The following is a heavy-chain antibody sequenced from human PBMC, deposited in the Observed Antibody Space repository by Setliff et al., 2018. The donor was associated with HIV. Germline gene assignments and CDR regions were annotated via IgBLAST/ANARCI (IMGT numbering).Heavy chain of an antibody. Sequence: SETLSLTCTVSGASISRGNYYWTWIRQRPGKGLEWIAFIYYSGSTYYNPSLKSRVTISVDTSKNQFSLKLSSVTAADTAVYYCARLEYSRGVYWGQGTLVTVSS. J-gene: IGHJ4*02. CDR1: GASISRGNYY. CDR2: IYYSGST. D-gene: IGHD6-6*01. V-gene: IGHV4-39*01. CDR3: ARLEYSRGVY.